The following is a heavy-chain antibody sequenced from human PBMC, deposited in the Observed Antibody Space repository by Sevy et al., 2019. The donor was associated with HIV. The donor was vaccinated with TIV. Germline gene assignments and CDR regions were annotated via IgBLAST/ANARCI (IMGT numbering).Heavy chain of an antibody. CDR1: GASVSSYY. D-gene: IGHD5-12*01. Sequence: SETLSLTCTVSGASVSSYYWSWIRQPPGQGLKWIGYIYYSGSTNYNPSLKSRVTISPDTSKNQFSLKLSSVTAADTAVYYCARGYSNSLGVFDYWGQGTLVTVSS. J-gene: IGHJ4*02. V-gene: IGHV4-59*02. CDR2: IYYSGST. CDR3: ARGYSNSLGVFDY.